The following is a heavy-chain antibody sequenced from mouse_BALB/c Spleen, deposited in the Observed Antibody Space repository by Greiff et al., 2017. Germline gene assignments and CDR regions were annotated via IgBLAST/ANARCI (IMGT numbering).Heavy chain of an antibody. CDR1: GYSFTSYW. CDR2: IDPSDSET. V-gene: IGHV1S127*01. CDR3: ARDSYRYYAMDY. Sequence: VQLQQSGPQLVRPGASVKISCKASGYSFTSYWMHWVKQRPGQGLEWIGMIDPSDSETRLNQKFKGKATLTVDKSSSTAYMELRSLTSEDSAVYYCARDSYRYYAMDYWGQGTSVTVSS. J-gene: IGHJ4*01.